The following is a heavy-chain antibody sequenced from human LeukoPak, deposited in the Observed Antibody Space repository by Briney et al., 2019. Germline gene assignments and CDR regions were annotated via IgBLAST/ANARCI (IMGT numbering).Heavy chain of an antibody. V-gene: IGHV3-66*01. J-gene: IGHJ6*02. D-gene: IGHD3-10*01. CDR1: GFTVSSNY. Sequence: GGSLRLSCAASGFTVSSNYMSWVRQAPGKGLEWASVIYSGGSTYYADSVKGRFTISRDNSKNTLYLQMNSLRAEDTAVYYCARDHMVRGPYRYYYSMDVWGQGTTVTVSS. CDR2: IYSGGST. CDR3: ARDHMVRGPYRYYYSMDV.